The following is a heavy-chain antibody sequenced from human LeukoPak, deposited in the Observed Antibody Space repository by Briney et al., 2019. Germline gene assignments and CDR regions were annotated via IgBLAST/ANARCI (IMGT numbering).Heavy chain of an antibody. CDR3: ARALPAYCGGDCSAYWYFDL. Sequence: GGSLRLSCAASGFSVSSNYMNWVRQAPGKGLEWVSVTYSGGITYYADSLKGRFSISRDNSKNPLYLQMNSLRAEDTAIYYCARALPAYCGGDCSAYWYFDLWGRGTLVTVSS. V-gene: IGHV3-53*01. J-gene: IGHJ2*01. D-gene: IGHD2-21*02. CDR2: TYSGGIT. CDR1: GFSVSSNY.